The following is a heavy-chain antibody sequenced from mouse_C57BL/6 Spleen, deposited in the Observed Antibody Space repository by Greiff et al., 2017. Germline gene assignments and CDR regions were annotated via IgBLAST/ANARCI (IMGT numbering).Heavy chain of an antibody. V-gene: IGHV1-74*01. CDR1: GYTFTSYW. Sequence: VQLQQPGAELVKPGASVKVSCKASGYTFTSYWMHWVKQRPGQGLEWIGRIDPSDSDTNYNQKFKGKATLTVDKSSSTAYMKRSSVTSEDSAVYYSAIGGSCFDYWGQGTTLTVSS. CDR3: AIGGSCFDY. J-gene: IGHJ2*01. CDR2: IDPSDSDT.